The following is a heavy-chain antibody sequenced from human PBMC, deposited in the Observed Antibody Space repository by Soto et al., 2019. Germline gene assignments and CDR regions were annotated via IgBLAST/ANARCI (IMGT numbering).Heavy chain of an antibody. J-gene: IGHJ4*02. Sequence: VSCKASGYTFTGYYMHWVRQAPGQGLEWMGWINPNSGGTNYAQKFQGWVTMTRDTSISTAYMELSRLRSDDTAVYYCARDAVHWYCSGGSCYSDYWGQGTLVTVSS. CDR3: ARDAVHWYCSGGSCYSDY. D-gene: IGHD2-15*01. V-gene: IGHV1-2*04. CDR2: INPNSGGT. CDR1: GYTFTGYY.